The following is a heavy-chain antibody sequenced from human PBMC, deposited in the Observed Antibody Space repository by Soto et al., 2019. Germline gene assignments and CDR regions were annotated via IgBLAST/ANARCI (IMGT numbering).Heavy chain of an antibody. J-gene: IGHJ4*02. V-gene: IGHV3-33*06. CDR2: IWYDGSNK. Sequence: QVQLVESGGGVVQPGRSLRLSCAASGFTFSSYGMHWVRQAPGKGLEWVAVIWYDGSNKYYADSVKGRFTISRDNSNITLYLQMNSLRAEDTAVYYCANGWGHYYDSSCYYREFDYWGQGTLVTVSS. CDR1: GFTFSSYG. D-gene: IGHD3-22*01. CDR3: ANGWGHYYDSSCYYREFDY.